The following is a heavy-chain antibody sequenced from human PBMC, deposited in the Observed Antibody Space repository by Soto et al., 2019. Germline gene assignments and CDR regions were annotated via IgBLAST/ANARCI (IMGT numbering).Heavy chain of an antibody. CDR2: ISPYNGHT. Sequence: QVQLVQSAGEVKKPGASVKVSCKASGYSFTSYGISWVRRAPGQGLEWMGWISPYNGHTQFVERFQGRVTMNIDTPTTTAYMELRNLRSDDTAHYYCARDLTIVPATHPRLENYGMDVWGQGTTVIVSS. CDR3: ARDLTIVPATHPRLENYGMDV. CDR1: GYSFTSYG. J-gene: IGHJ6*02. V-gene: IGHV1-18*01. D-gene: IGHD2-2*01.